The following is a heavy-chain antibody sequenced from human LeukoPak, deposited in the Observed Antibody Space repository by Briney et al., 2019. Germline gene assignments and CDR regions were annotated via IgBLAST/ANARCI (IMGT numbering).Heavy chain of an antibody. Sequence: GGSLRLSCAASGFTFSSYGMHWVRQAPGKGLEWVAVISYDGSNKYYADSVKGRFTISRDNSKNTLFLQMNSLRAEDTAVYYCAKDLSLVRGIIGYWGQGTLVTVSP. J-gene: IGHJ4*02. CDR3: AKDLSLVRGIIGY. CDR2: ISYDGSNK. CDR1: GFTFSSYG. V-gene: IGHV3-30*18. D-gene: IGHD3-10*01.